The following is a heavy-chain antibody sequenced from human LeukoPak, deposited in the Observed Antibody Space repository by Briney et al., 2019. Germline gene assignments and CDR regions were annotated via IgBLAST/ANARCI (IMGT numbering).Heavy chain of an antibody. CDR3: AKGLYGSGNAEAFDI. V-gene: IGHV3-23*01. CDR2: ITGSGGST. D-gene: IGHD3-10*01. CDR1: GFTFNSYA. J-gene: IGHJ3*02. Sequence: PGGSLRLSCAASGFTFNSYAMSWVRQAPGKGLEWVSAITGSGGSTCYADSVKGRFTISRDNSKNTLYLQMNSLRAEDTAVYYCAKGLYGSGNAEAFDIWGQGTMVTVSS.